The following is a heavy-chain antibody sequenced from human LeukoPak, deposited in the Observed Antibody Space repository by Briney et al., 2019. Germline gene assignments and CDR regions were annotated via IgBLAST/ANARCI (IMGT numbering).Heavy chain of an antibody. Sequence: GGSLRLSCAASGFTFSSYAMNWVRQAAGKGLEWVSYISSSGSTIYYADSVKGRFTISRDNAKNSLYLQMNSLRAEDTAVYYCAELGITMIGGVWGKGTTVTISS. CDR1: GFTFSSYA. CDR3: AELGITMIGGV. CDR2: ISSSGSTI. J-gene: IGHJ6*04. V-gene: IGHV3-48*03. D-gene: IGHD3-10*02.